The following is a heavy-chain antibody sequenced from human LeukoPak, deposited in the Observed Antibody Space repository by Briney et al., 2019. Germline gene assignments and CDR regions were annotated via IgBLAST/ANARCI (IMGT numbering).Heavy chain of an antibody. CDR2: INPNSGGT. Sequence: GASVKVSGKASGYTFTGYYMHWVRQAPGQGLEWMGWINPNSGGTNYAQKFQGRVTMTRDTSISTAYMELSRLRSDDTAVYYCARMLGVDTAMELDYWGQGTLVTVSS. V-gene: IGHV1-2*02. J-gene: IGHJ4*02. CDR1: GYTFTGYY. CDR3: ARMLGVDTAMELDY. D-gene: IGHD5-18*01.